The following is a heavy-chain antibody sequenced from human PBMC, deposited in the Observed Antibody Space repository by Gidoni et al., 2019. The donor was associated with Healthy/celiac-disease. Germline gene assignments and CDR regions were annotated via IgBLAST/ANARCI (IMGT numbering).Heavy chain of an antibody. CDR1: GFTFSDSY. CDR2: ISSSGSNI. CDR3: ARFVAVQGVIITFDYYYYMDV. Sequence: QVQLVESGGGLVKHGGSLRLSCSASGFTFSDSYMSWIRQAPGKGLGWVSYISSSGSNIYYADSVKGRFTISRDNAKNSMYLQKNSLRAEDTAVYYCARFVAVQGVIITFDYYYYMDVWGKGTTVTVSS. V-gene: IGHV3-11*01. D-gene: IGHD3-10*01. J-gene: IGHJ6*03.